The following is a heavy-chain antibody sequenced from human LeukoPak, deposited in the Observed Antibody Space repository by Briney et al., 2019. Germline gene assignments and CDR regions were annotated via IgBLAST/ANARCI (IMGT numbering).Heavy chain of an antibody. J-gene: IGHJ3*02. V-gene: IGHV3-30*18. Sequence: PGRSLRLSCAASGFTFSSYGMYWVRQAPGKGLEWVAVISYDGSNKYYVDSVKGRFTISRDNSKNTMYLQMNSLRAEDTAVSQCAKDFLAGGSQPLGAFYIWGQGKMVTVSS. CDR3: AKDFLAGGSQPLGAFYI. CDR2: ISYDGSNK. D-gene: IGHD2-2*01. CDR1: GFTFSSYG.